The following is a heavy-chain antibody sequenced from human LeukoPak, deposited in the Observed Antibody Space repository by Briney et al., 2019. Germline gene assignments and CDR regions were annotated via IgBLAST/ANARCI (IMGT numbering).Heavy chain of an antibody. CDR1: GYTFTSYY. J-gene: IGHJ4*02. CDR2: INPSGGST. V-gene: IGHV1-46*01. Sequence: ASVKVSCKASGYTFTSYYMHWVRQAPGQGLEWMGIINPSGGSTSYAQKFQGRVTMTRDTSTSTVYMELSSLRSEDTAVYYCARGAPRYGSGSHSRLYYFDYWGQGTLVTVSS. D-gene: IGHD3-10*01. CDR3: ARGAPRYGSGSHSRLYYFDY.